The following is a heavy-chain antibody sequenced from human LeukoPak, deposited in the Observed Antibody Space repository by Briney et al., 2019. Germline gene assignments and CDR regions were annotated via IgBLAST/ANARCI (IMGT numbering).Heavy chain of an antibody. Sequence: PGGSLRLSCAASGFTVSSNYMSWVRQAPGKGLEWVSVIYSGGSTYYADSVKGRFTISRDNSKNTLYPQMNSLRAEDTAVYYCARASTGDYGPFDYWGQGTLVTVSS. D-gene: IGHD4-17*01. J-gene: IGHJ4*02. CDR2: IYSGGST. CDR3: ARASTGDYGPFDY. CDR1: GFTVSSNY. V-gene: IGHV3-53*01.